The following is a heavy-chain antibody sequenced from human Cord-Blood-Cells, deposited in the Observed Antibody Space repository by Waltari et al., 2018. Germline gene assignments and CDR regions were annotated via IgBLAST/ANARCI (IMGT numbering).Heavy chain of an antibody. CDR3: ARGSPYYDFWSGYYTGGWFDP. CDR1: GFTFSSYG. D-gene: IGHD3-3*01. V-gene: IGHV3-33*01. Sequence: QVQLVESGGGVVQPGRSLRLSCAASGFTFSSYGMHWVRQAPGKGLEWVAVIWYDGSNKYYADSVKGRFTISRDNSKNTLYLQMNSLRAEDTAVYYCARGSPYYDFWSGYYTGGWFDPWGQGTLVTVSS. J-gene: IGHJ5*02. CDR2: IWYDGSNK.